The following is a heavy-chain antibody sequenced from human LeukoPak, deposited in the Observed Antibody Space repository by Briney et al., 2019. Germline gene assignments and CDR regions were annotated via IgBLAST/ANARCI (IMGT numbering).Heavy chain of an antibody. J-gene: IGHJ4*02. CDR1: GGSISSYY. CDR3: ARWGGVFYFDY. Sequence: SETLSLTCTVSGGSISSYYWSWIRQPPGKGLEWIGYIYYSGSTNYNPSLKSRVTISVDTSKNQFSLKLSSVTAADTAVYYCARWGGVFYFDYWGQGTLVTVSS. CDR2: IYYSGST. D-gene: IGHD3-10*01. V-gene: IGHV4-59*01.